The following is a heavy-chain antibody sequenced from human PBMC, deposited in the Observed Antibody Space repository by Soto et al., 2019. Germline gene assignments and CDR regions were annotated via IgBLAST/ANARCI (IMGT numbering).Heavy chain of an antibody. Sequence: PSETLSLTCSVSGGSFLNSYWSWIPQPPGKGLEWIGEIHHRGSTNSNPSLKSPGTLSVDTSKNPFSLKLNSVTAASTAVYFCARKYSLDSNAYYPDAFDIWGQGTMVTVSS. D-gene: IGHD3-22*01. CDR3: ARKYSLDSNAYYPDAFDI. CDR1: GGSFLNSY. V-gene: IGHV4-34*01. J-gene: IGHJ3*02. CDR2: IHHRGST.